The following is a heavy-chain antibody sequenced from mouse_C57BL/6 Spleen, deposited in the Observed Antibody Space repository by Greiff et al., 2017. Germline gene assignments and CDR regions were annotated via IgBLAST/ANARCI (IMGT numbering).Heavy chain of an antibody. J-gene: IGHJ4*01. CDR1: GFTFTDYY. CDR3: ARYDYDAMDN. Sequence: EVQLVESGGGLVQPGGSLSLSCAASGFTFTDYYMSWVRQPPGKALEWLGFIRNKANGYTTEYSASVKGRFTISRDNSQSILYLQMNALRAEDSATYYCARYDYDAMDNWGQGTSVTVSS. CDR2: IRNKANGYTT. V-gene: IGHV7-3*01.